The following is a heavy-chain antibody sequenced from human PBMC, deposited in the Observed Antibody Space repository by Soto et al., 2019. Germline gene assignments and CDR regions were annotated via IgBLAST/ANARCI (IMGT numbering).Heavy chain of an antibody. J-gene: IGHJ4*02. V-gene: IGHV4-31*03. D-gene: IGHD3-22*01. Sequence: SETLSLTCTVSGGSISSGDYYWTWIRQHPGKGLEWIGFIYYSGSTYYNPSLKSRLTISIDTSKNQFSLSLTSVTAADTAVYYCARYRDVDSGGFYSWGQGTLVTVSA. CDR2: IYYSGST. CDR3: ARYRDVDSGGFYS. CDR1: GGSISSGDYY.